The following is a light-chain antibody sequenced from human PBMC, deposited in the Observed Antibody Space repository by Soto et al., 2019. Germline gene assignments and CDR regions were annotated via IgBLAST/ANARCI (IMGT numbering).Light chain of an antibody. J-gene: IGKJ1*01. CDR3: QQYGSSPPWT. CDR1: QSVSSSY. V-gene: IGKV3-20*01. Sequence: EIVLTQSPGTLSLSPGERATLSCRASQSVSSSYLAWYQQKPGQAPRLLIYGASSRATGIPDRFSGSGSVTDFTFTIRRLEAEDFAVYYCQQYGSSPPWTFGQGTKVEIK. CDR2: GAS.